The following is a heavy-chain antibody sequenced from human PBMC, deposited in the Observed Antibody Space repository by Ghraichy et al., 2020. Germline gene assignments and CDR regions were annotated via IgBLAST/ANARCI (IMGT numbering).Heavy chain of an antibody. CDR3: ARASGWVIDY. CDR2: IKQDGSEK. Sequence: GESLNISCAASGFTLSDYWMNWVRKAPGKGPDWVAIIKQDGSEKHYVDSVTGRFTISRDNAKNSLHLQMNSLRVDDTAVYYCARASGWVIDYWGQGNLVTVSS. D-gene: IGHD2-21*01. CDR1: GFTLSDYW. J-gene: IGHJ4*02. V-gene: IGHV3-7*04.